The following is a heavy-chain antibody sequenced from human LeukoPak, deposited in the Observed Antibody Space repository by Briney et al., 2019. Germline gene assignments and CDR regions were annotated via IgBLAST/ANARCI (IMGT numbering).Heavy chain of an antibody. CDR1: GGSFSGYY. J-gene: IGHJ5*02. CDR2: INHSGST. D-gene: IGHD6-13*01. V-gene: IGHV4-34*01. CDR3: ARGLGYSSFNWFDP. Sequence: PSETLSLTCAVYGGSFSGYYWSWIRQPPGKGLEWIGEINHSGSTNYNPSLKSRVTISVDTSKNQFSLKLSSVTAADTAVYYCARGLGYSSFNWFDPWGQGTPVTVSS.